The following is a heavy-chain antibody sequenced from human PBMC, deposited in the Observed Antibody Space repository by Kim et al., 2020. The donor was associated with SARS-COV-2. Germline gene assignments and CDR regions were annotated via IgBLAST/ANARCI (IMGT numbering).Heavy chain of an antibody. CDR3: ARDRGVPDY. CDR2: SEK. J-gene: IGHJ4*02. Sequence: SEKYYVDSVKGRFTISRDNAKNSLYLQMSSLRAEDTAVYYCARDRGVPDYWGQGTLVTVSS. D-gene: IGHD2-8*01. V-gene: IGHV3-7*03.